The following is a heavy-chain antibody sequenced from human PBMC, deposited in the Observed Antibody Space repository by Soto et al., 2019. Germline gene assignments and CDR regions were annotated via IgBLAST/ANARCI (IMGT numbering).Heavy chain of an antibody. CDR1: GYPFTNLY. D-gene: IGHD3-16*02. Sequence: QVQLVQSGAEVRRPGASVRISCRASGYPFTNLYIHWVREAPGRGLEWMGLINTSGGDTAYAVEFQDRVTGTRDTSTSTVYIDLRSLRPEDTAVYFCARAQELSGVWGNFRPAFWFECWGQGTRVTVSS. CDR2: INTSGGDT. V-gene: IGHV1-46*01. CDR3: ARAQELSGVWGNFRPAFWFEC. J-gene: IGHJ4*02.